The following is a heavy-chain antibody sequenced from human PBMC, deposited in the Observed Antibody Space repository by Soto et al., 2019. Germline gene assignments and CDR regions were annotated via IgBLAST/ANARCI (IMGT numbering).Heavy chain of an antibody. V-gene: IGHV3-30-3*01. J-gene: IGHJ6*02. D-gene: IGHD2-2*01. CDR2: ISYDGSNK. Sequence: GGTRNLSCSASGFTFIIYAMHCVRQAPGNGLEWVAVISYDGSNKYYAYSVKGRFTISRDNSKNTLYLQMNSLRAEDTAVYYCARALTSCSSTSCYPDYGMDVWGQGNTVTVSS. CDR3: ARALTSCSSTSCYPDYGMDV. CDR1: GFTFIIYA.